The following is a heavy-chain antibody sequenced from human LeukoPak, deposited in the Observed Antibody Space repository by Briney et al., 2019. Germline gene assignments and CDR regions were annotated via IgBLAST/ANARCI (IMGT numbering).Heavy chain of an antibody. CDR2: IYSSGST. J-gene: IGHJ5*02. D-gene: IGHD3-22*01. Sequence: SETLSLTCTVSGGSIRGYYWSWIRQPAGKGLEWIGRIYSSGSTNYNPSLKSRVTMSVDTSKNQFSLKLSSVTAADTAVYYCARDYYDSSDLFDPWGQGTLVTVSS. CDR1: GGSIRGYY. V-gene: IGHV4-4*07. CDR3: ARDYYDSSDLFDP.